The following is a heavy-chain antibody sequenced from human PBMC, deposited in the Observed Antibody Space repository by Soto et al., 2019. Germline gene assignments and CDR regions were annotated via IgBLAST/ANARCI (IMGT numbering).Heavy chain of an antibody. CDR3: ARVSIVVVVAAPANDAFDI. CDR1: GGSFSGYY. D-gene: IGHD2-15*01. V-gene: IGHV4-34*01. J-gene: IGHJ3*02. CDR2: INHSGST. Sequence: KPSETLSLTCAVYGGSFSGYYWSWIRQPSGKGLEWIGEINHSGSTNYNPSLKSRVTISVDTSKNQFSLKLSSVTAADTAVYYCARVSIVVVVAAPANDAFDIWGQGTMVTVSS.